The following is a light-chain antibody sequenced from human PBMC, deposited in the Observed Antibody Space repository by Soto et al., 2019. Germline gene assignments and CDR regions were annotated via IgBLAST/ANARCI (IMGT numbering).Light chain of an antibody. J-gene: IGKJ1*01. CDR1: QNINDW. V-gene: IGKV1-5*03. Sequence: DIPMTQSPSTLSASVGDRVTITCRASQNINDWLAWYQQKPGKAPNLLIYKVSNLESGVPSRFSGSGSGTEFTLTISSLQPDDSATYYCQQFQSHSWTFGQGTKVDIK. CDR2: KVS. CDR3: QQFQSHSWT.